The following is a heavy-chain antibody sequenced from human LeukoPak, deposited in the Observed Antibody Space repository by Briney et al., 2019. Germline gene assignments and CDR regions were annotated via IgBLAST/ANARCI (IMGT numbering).Heavy chain of an antibody. CDR3: ARDHDVGPTFDY. CDR2: INPNGSYT. J-gene: IGHJ4*02. Sequence: ASVKVSCKASGYTFTSYYIQRVRQAPGQGLEWMGIINPNGSYTIYAQKFQGRVTMTRDMSTNTVYMELSSLVSEDTAVYYCARDHDVGPTFDYWGEGTLGTVSS. D-gene: IGHD1-26*01. CDR1: GYTFTSYY. V-gene: IGHV1-46*01.